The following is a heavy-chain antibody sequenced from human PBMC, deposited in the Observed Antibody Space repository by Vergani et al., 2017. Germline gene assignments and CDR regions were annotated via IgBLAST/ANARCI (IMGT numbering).Heavy chain of an antibody. Sequence: VQMVESGGGLVKPGGSLRLSCVASGFTFSHYSMNWVRQAPGKGLEWVAFIRYDGSNKYYADSVKGRFTISRDNSKNTLYLQMNSLRAEDTAVYYCATRGYGSSWYGGGYYFDYWGQGTLVTVSS. D-gene: IGHD6-13*01. J-gene: IGHJ4*02. CDR3: ATRGYGSSWYGGGYYFDY. V-gene: IGHV3-30*02. CDR1: GFTFSHYS. CDR2: IRYDGSNK.